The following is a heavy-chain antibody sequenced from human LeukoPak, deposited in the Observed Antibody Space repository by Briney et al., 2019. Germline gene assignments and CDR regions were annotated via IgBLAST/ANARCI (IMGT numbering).Heavy chain of an antibody. J-gene: IGHJ5*02. CDR1: GVSISSGDYY. Sequence: SETLSLTCTVSGVSISSGDYYWSWIRQPPGKGLEWIGYIYYSGSTYYNPSLKSRVTISVDTSKNQLSLKLSSVTAADTAVYYCARPYYYDSRIDPWGQGTPVTVSS. D-gene: IGHD3-22*01. V-gene: IGHV4-30-4*01. CDR3: ARPYYYDSRIDP. CDR2: IYYSGST.